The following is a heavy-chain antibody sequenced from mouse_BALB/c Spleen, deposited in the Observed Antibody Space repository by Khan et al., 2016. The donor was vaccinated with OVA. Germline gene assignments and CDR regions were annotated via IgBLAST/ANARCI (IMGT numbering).Heavy chain of an antibody. D-gene: IGHD1-3*01. CDR1: GYSFTSYL. Sequence: EVELVESGTVLARPGASVKMSCKASGYSFTSYLIHWVKQRPGQGLEWIGDIYPGNSDTSYNQKFKDKAKLTAGTSASTAYMERSSLTNEDSAVYYCTRGGYSSFAYWGQGTLVTVSA. J-gene: IGHJ3*01. V-gene: IGHV1-5*01. CDR2: IYPGNSDT. CDR3: TRGGYSSFAY.